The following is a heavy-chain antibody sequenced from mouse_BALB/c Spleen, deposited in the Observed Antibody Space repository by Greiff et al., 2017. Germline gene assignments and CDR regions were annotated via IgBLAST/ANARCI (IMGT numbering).Heavy chain of an antibody. D-gene: IGHD1-1*01. CDR3: ARGLREYYFDY. Sequence: LVKTGASVKISCKASGYSSTGYYMHWVKQSHGKSLEWIGYISCYNGATSYNQKFKGKATFTVDTSSSTAYMQFNSLTSEDSAVYYCARGLREYYFDYWGQGTTLTVSS. CDR1: GYSSTGYY. V-gene: IGHV1S34*01. J-gene: IGHJ2*01. CDR2: ISCYNGAT.